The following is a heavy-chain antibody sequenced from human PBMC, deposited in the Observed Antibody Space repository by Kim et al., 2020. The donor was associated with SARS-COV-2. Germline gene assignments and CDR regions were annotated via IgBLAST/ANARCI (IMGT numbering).Heavy chain of an antibody. Sequence: GGSLRLSCTASGFTFGDYAMSWVRQAPGKGLEWVGFIRSKAYGGTTEYAASVKGRFTISRDDSKSIAYLQMNSLKTEDTAVYYCTNLFGGVIPPFDYWGQGTLVTVSS. CDR1: GFTFGDYA. V-gene: IGHV3-49*04. CDR2: IRSKAYGGTT. J-gene: IGHJ4*02. CDR3: TNLFGGVIPPFDY. D-gene: IGHD3-16*02.